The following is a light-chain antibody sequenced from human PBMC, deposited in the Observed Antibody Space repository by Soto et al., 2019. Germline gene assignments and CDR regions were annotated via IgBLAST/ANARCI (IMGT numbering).Light chain of an antibody. Sequence: EIVLTQSPGTLSLSPGERATLSCRASQSVSSSFLAWYQQKPGQAPRLLIYGASSRATGIPDRFSGSGSGTDVTLAISSMEPEDFAVYYCQQYGRSPWTFGQGTKLEIK. J-gene: IGKJ1*01. V-gene: IGKV3-20*01. CDR2: GAS. CDR1: QSVSSSF. CDR3: QQYGRSPWT.